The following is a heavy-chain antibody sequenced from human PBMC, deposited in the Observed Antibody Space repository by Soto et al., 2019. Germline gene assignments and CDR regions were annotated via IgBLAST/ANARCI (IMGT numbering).Heavy chain of an antibody. CDR2: IDWDDGK. V-gene: IGHV2-70*01. CDR1: GFSLTTHGVC. CDR3: ARTRMSERVRHQFYSGMDG. J-gene: IGHJ6*02. Sequence: SGPTLVNPTQTLTLTCSFSGFSLTTHGVCVSWIRQPPGKALEWLALIDWDDGKYYNTSLKTRLTISKDTPKNQVVLTMANVDPLDTATYFCARTRMSERVRHQFYSGMDGWGQGTTVTVSS. D-gene: IGHD4-4*01.